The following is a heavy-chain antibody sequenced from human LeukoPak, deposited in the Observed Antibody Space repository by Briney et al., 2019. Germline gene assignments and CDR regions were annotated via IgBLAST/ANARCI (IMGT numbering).Heavy chain of an antibody. D-gene: IGHD3-3*01. CDR2: ISSSSSYI. Sequence: PGGSLRLSCAASGFTFSGYSMNWVRQAPGKGLEWVSSISSSSSYIYYADSVKGRFTISRDNAKNSLYLQMNSLRAEDTAVYYCARVTYYDFWSGDGYDAFDIWGQGTMVTVSS. CDR3: ARVTYYDFWSGDGYDAFDI. J-gene: IGHJ3*02. CDR1: GFTFSGYS. V-gene: IGHV3-21*01.